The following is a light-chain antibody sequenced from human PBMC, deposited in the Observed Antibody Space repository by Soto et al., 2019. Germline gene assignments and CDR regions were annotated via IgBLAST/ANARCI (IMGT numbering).Light chain of an antibody. CDR2: DAS. CDR1: QSVSSY. CDR3: QQRSNWPRT. Sequence: EIVLTQSPATLSLSPGERATLSCRASQSVSSYLTWYQQKPGQAPRLLIYDASNRAAGVPARFSCSGSGTDFTLTISSLEPEDFAVYSCQQRSNWPRTFGQGTKVEIK. V-gene: IGKV3-11*01. J-gene: IGKJ1*01.